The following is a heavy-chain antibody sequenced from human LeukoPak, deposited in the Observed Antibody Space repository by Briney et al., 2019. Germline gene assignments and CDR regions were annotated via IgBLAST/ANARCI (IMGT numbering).Heavy chain of an antibody. CDR2: ISYDGSNK. CDR3: AKDKQLGYFDY. Sequence: GRSLRLSCAASGFTFSSYGMHWVRQAPGKGLEWVAVISYDGSNKYYADSVKGRFTISRDNSKNTLYLQMNSLRAEDTAVYYCAKDKQLGYFDYWGQGTLVTVSS. V-gene: IGHV3-30*18. J-gene: IGHJ4*02. D-gene: IGHD6-13*01. CDR1: GFTFSSYG.